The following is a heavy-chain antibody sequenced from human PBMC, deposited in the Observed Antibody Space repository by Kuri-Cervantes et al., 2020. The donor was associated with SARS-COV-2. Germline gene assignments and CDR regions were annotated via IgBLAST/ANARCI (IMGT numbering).Heavy chain of an antibody. CDR2: IYSGGST. J-gene: IGHJ4*02. CDR3: ARDRGYCSSTSCFFDY. V-gene: IGHV3-66*02. CDR1: GFTFSSYA. Sequence: GESLKISCAASGFTFSSYAMSWVRQAPGKGLEWVSVIYSGGSTYYADSVKGRFTISRDNSKNTLYLQMNSLRAEDTAVYYCARDRGYCSSTSCFFDYWGQGTLVTVSS. D-gene: IGHD2-2*01.